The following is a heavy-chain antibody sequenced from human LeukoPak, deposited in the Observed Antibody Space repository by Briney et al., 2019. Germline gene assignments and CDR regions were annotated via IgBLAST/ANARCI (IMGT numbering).Heavy chain of an antibody. J-gene: IGHJ4*02. D-gene: IGHD3-3*01. Sequence: PGGPLRLSCAASGFTFRSYAMNGVPQAPGKGLEWVSYISSSGSTIYYADSVKGRFTISRDNAKNSLYLQMNSLRAEDTAIYYCASLTLEWLLSDYWGQGTLVTVSS. V-gene: IGHV3-48*03. CDR1: GFTFRSYA. CDR3: ASLTLEWLLSDY. CDR2: ISSSGSTI.